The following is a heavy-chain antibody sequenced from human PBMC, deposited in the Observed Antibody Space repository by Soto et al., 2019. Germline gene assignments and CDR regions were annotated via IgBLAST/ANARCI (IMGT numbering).Heavy chain of an antibody. CDR2: IYYSGST. CDR3: ARHPNYYDSSGYYSVSGRLDY. V-gene: IGHV4-39*01. D-gene: IGHD3-22*01. CDR1: GGSISSSSYY. Sequence: PSETLSLTCTVSGGSISSSSYYWGWIRQPPGKGLEWIGSIYYSGSTYYNPSLKSRVTISVDTSKNQFSLKLSSVTAADTAVYYCARHPNYYDSSGYYSVSGRLDYWGQGTLVTVSS. J-gene: IGHJ4*02.